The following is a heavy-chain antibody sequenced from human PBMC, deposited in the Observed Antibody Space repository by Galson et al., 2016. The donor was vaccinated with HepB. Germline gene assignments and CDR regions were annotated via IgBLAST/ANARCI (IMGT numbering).Heavy chain of an antibody. Sequence: PALVKPTQTLTLTCTFSGFSLNTSGVGVGWIRQPPGKALEWLALIYWDDDKRYSPSLKSRLTITKDTSKNQVVLTMTNMDPVDTATYYRAHSLDYGDYEGNCYGMDVWGQGTTVTVSS. CDR2: IYWDDDK. V-gene: IGHV2-5*02. D-gene: IGHD4-17*01. CDR1: GFSLNTSGVG. CDR3: AHSLDYGDYEGNCYGMDV. J-gene: IGHJ6*02.